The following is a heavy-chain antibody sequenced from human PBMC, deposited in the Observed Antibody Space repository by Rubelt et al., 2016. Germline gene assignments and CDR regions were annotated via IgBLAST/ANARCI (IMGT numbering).Heavy chain of an antibody. D-gene: IGHD1-1*01. Sequence: QVQLVQSGAEVQKPGASVKVSCKASGYTFTEYYMHWVRQAPGQGLEWMGRINPNSGGTDYAQNFPGRVTMTRDKSTNQADMEFSRLRSDDTAVYYCARTGARYYFDYWGQGTLVTVSA. J-gene: IGHJ4*02. V-gene: IGHV1-2*06. CDR3: ARTGARYYFDY. CDR1: GYTFTEYY. CDR2: INPNSGGT.